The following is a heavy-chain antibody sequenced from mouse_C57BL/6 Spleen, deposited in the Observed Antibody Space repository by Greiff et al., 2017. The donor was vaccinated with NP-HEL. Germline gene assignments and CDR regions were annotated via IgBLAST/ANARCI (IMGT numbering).Heavy chain of an antibody. D-gene: IGHD2-4*01. V-gene: IGHV5-16*01. J-gene: IGHJ1*03. Sequence: EVKVEESEGGLVQPGSSMKLSCTASGFTFSDYYMAWVRQVPEKGLEWVANINYDGSSTYYLDSLKSRFIISRDNAKNILYLQMSSLKSEDTATYYCARGYDYPYWYFDVWGTGTTVTVSS. CDR1: GFTFSDYY. CDR2: INYDGSST. CDR3: ARGYDYPYWYFDV.